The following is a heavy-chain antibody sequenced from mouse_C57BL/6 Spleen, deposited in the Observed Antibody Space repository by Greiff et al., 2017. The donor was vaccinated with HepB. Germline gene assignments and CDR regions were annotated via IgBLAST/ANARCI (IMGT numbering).Heavy chain of an antibody. V-gene: IGHV7-3*01. CDR3: ARSQTAADY. Sequence: EVKLVESGGGLVQPGGSLSLSCAASGFTFTDYYMSWVRQPPGKALEWLGFIRNKANGYTTEYSASVKGRFTISRDNSQSILYLQMNALRAEDSATYYCARSQTAADYWGQGTTLTVSS. D-gene: IGHD3-2*01. CDR1: GFTFTDYY. J-gene: IGHJ2*01. CDR2: IRNKANGYTT.